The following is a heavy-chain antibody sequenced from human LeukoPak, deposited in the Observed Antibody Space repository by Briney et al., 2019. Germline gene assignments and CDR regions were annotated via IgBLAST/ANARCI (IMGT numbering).Heavy chain of an antibody. CDR2: INPSGGST. D-gene: IGHD3-9*01. Sequence: ASVKVSCKASGYTFTSYYMHWVRQAPGQGLEWMGIINPSGGSTSYAQKFQGRVTVTRDTSTSTVYMELSSLRSEDTAVYYCARAQGEVYDILTGYYKRDYYYYYGTDVWGKGTTVTVSS. CDR1: GYTFTSYY. J-gene: IGHJ6*04. CDR3: ARAQGEVYDILTGYYKRDYYYYYGTDV. V-gene: IGHV1-46*01.